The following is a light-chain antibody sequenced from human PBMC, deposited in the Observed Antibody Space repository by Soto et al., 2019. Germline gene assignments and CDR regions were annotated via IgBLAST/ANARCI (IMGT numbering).Light chain of an antibody. CDR2: GSS. J-gene: IGKJ2*01. V-gene: IGKV3-20*01. CDR3: HQYGSSPPYT. Sequence: EVVLTQSPGTLSLSPGERATLSCRSSENVSNNYLAWYQQKPGQAPRLLIFGSSDRAAGIPDRFSGSGSGTDFTLTISSLEPEDFAVYYCHQYGSSPPYTFGQGTKLEIK. CDR1: ENVSNNY.